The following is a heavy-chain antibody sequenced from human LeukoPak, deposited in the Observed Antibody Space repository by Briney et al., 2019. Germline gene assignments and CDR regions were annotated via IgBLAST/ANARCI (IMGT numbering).Heavy chain of an antibody. D-gene: IGHD2-21*02. CDR1: GFTFSSYA. CDR3: VKDWCVGDCSDDYFDY. J-gene: IGHJ4*02. CDR2: ISSNGGST. Sequence: AGGSLRLSCSASGFTFSSYAMHWVRQAPGKGLEYVSAISSNGGSTYYADSVKGRFTISRDNSKNTLYLQMSSLRAEDTAVYYCVKDWCVGDCSDDYFDYWGQGTLVTVSS. V-gene: IGHV3-64D*09.